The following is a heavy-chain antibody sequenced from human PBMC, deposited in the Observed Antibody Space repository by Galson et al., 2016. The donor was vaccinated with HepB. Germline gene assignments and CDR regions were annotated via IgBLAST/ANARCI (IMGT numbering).Heavy chain of an antibody. CDR1: GFTFSSYS. CDR2: ISSSSSII. Sequence: SLRLSCAASGFTFSSYSMNWVRQAPGKGLEWVSYISSSSSIIYYADSVKGRFTISRDNAKNSLYLQMNSLRAEDTAVYYCARDPAYDFWSGEDAFDIWGQGTMVTVSS. CDR3: ARDPAYDFWSGEDAFDI. J-gene: IGHJ3*02. D-gene: IGHD3-3*01. V-gene: IGHV3-48*04.